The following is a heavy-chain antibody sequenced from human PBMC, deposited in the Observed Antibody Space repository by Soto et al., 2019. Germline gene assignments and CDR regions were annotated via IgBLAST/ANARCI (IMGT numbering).Heavy chain of an antibody. V-gene: IGHV3-23*01. J-gene: IGHJ4*02. CDR2: ISGSGGST. Sequence: GGSLRLSCAASGFTFSSYAMSWVRQAPGKGLEWVSAISGSGGSTYYADSVKGRFTISRDNSKNTLYLQMNSLRAEDTAVYYCAKAPNYDFGSYYFDYWGQGTLVTVSS. CDR1: GFTFSSYA. D-gene: IGHD3-3*01. CDR3: AKAPNYDFGSYYFDY.